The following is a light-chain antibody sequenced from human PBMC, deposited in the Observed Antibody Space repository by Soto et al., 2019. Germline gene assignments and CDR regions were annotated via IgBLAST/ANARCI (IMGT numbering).Light chain of an antibody. CDR3: QQYGSSVT. CDR2: GES. CDR1: QSVNSGY. Sequence: EIMLTQSPGTLSLSPGDTATLSCRASQSVNSGYIACYRQKRGQTPRLLIYGESNRATGIPDRFSASGSGTDFSLTINRLEPEDVAVYYCQQYGSSVTFGGGTKVEI. V-gene: IGKV3-20*01. J-gene: IGKJ4*01.